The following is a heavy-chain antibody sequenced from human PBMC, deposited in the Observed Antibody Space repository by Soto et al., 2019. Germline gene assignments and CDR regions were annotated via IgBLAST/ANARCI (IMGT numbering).Heavy chain of an antibody. CDR1: GFTFSSYW. J-gene: IGHJ6*02. D-gene: IGHD5-18*01. CDR2: IKQDRSEK. CDR3: AREDTAMVYYYYYGMDV. Sequence: EVQLVESGGGLVQPGGSLRLSCAASGFTFSSYWMSWVRQAPGKGLEWVANIKQDRSEKYYVDSVKGRFTISRDNAKNSLYLQMNSLRAEDTAVYYCAREDTAMVYYYYYGMDVWGQGTTVTVSS. V-gene: IGHV3-7*05.